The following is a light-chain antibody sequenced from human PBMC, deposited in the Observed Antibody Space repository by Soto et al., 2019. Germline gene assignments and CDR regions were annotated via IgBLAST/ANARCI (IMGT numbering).Light chain of an antibody. CDR1: QSLLHTNGYNY. V-gene: IGKV2-28*01. CDR2: SGS. J-gene: IGKJ4*01. CDR3: MQALQTPLLA. Sequence: DIVMTQSPLSLPVTPGEPASISCRSSQSLLHTNGYNYLDWYLQKPGQSPQLLIYSGSNRASGVPDRFSGSGSGTDFTLEISRVEAEDVGIYYCMQALQTPLLAFGGGTKVEIK.